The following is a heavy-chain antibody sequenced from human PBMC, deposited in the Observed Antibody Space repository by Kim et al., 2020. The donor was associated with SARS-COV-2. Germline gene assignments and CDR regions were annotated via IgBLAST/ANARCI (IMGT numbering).Heavy chain of an antibody. Sequence: SGPTLVNPTQTLTLTCTFSGFSLSTSGVGVGWIRQPPGKALEWLALIYWDVDKRYSPSLKSRLTITKDTSKNQVVLTMTNMDPVDTATYYCAHSYYDYIWGSDRSGYYYGMDVWGQGTTVTVSS. CDR1: GFSLSTSGVG. CDR2: IYWDVDK. V-gene: IGHV2-5*02. CDR3: AHSYYDYIWGSDRSGYYYGMDV. J-gene: IGHJ6*02. D-gene: IGHD3-16*02.